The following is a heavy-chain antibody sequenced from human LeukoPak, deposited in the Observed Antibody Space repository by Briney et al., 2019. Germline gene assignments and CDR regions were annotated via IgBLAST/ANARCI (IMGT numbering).Heavy chain of an antibody. J-gene: IGHJ4*02. Sequence: PGGSLRLSCAASAFTFSSYAMSWVRQAPGKGLEWVANIKQDGSEKYYVDSVKGRFTISRDNAKNSLYLQMNSLRAEDTAVYYCAIQKADLITMIRGVIAYWGQGTLVTVSS. CDR1: AFTFSSYA. CDR2: IKQDGSEK. D-gene: IGHD3-10*01. V-gene: IGHV3-7*01. CDR3: AIQKADLITMIRGVIAY.